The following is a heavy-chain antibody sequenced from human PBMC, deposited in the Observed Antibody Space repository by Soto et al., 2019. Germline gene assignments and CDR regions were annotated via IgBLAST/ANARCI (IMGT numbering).Heavy chain of an antibody. J-gene: IGHJ4*02. CDR1: GFTFSNYG. CDR3: ATNGAPGYGGKDY. Sequence: QVQLVESGGGVVQPGRSLRLSCAASGFTFSNYGMHWVRQAPGKGLEWVTFISFDGNNKYYADSVKGRFTISRDNSKNTLYLQMYSLRAEDTAIYYCATNGAPGYGGKDYWGQGTLVTVSS. V-gene: IGHV3-30*03. CDR2: ISFDGNNK. D-gene: IGHD4-17*01.